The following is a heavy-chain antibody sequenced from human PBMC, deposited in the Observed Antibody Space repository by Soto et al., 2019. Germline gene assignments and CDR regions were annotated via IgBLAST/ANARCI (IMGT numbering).Heavy chain of an antibody. V-gene: IGHV1-69*01. Sequence: QVQLVQSGAEVKKPGSSVKVSCKASGGTFSSYSINWVRQAPGQGLEWMGEIIPIFGTANYAQKFQGRITITADESTSTAYMELSSLRSEDTAVYYCARDGGSHSGGIDYWGQGTLVTVPS. CDR2: IIPIFGTA. J-gene: IGHJ4*02. CDR3: ARDGGSHSGGIDY. CDR1: GGTFSSYS. D-gene: IGHD1-26*01.